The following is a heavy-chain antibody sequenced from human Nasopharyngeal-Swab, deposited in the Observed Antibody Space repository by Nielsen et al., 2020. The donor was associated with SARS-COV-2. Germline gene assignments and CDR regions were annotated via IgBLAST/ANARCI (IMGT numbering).Heavy chain of an antibody. CDR3: ARDGLDYDFWSAYFMDV. Sequence: GGSLRLSCAASGFTFNNYNFNWVRQAPGKGLEWVSSISNSSSYIYYADSVKGRFTISRDNAKNSLYLQMNSLRDTAVYYCARDGLDYDFWSAYFMDVWGQGTTVTVSS. D-gene: IGHD3-3*01. CDR2: ISNSSSYI. V-gene: IGHV3-21*01. CDR1: GFTFNNYN. J-gene: IGHJ6*02.